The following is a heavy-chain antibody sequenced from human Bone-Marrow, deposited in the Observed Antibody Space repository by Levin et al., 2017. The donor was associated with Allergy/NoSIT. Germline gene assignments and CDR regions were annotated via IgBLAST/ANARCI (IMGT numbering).Heavy chain of an antibody. CDR2: IDSDGSGT. J-gene: IGHJ4*02. CDR1: GFTFSSYW. CDR3: ARMDYYYDSSSYYDELDY. Sequence: GSLRLSCAASGFTFSSYWMHWVRQAPGKGLVWVSRIDSDGSGTGYADSVKGRFTISRDNAKNTLYLQMNSLRAEDTAVYYCARMDYYYDSSSYYDELDYWGQGTLVTVSS. V-gene: IGHV3-74*01. D-gene: IGHD3-22*01.